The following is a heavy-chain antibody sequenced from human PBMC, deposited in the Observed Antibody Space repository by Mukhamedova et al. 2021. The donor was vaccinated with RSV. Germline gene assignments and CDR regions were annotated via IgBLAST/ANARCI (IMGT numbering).Heavy chain of an antibody. CDR2: RGKANSYAT. CDR3: MGIVSDDPFDY. Sequence: RGKANSYATAYAASVKGRFTISRDDSKNTAYLEMNSLKTEDTAVYSCMGIVSDDPFDYWGQGTLVTVSS. V-gene: IGHV3-73*01. J-gene: IGHJ4*02. D-gene: IGHD1-26*01.